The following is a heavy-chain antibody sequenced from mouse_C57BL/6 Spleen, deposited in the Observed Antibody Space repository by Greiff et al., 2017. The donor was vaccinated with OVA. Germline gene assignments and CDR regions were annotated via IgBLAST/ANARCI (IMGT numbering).Heavy chain of an antibody. J-gene: IGHJ4*01. V-gene: IGHV1-81*01. CDR1: GYTFTSYG. CDR2: IYPRSGNT. CDR3: AREGDWEGFYAMDY. Sequence: QVQLLQSGAELARPGASVKLSCKASGYTFTSYGISWVKQRTGQGLEWIGEIYPRSGNTYYNEKFKGKATLTADKSSSTAYMELRSLTSEDSAVYFCAREGDWEGFYAMDYWGQGTSVTVSS. D-gene: IGHD4-1*01.